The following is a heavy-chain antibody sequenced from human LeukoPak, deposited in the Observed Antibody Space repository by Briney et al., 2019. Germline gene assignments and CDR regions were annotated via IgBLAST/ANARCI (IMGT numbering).Heavy chain of an antibody. Sequence: SETLSLTCTVSGGSISSYYWSWIRQPPEKGLEWIGYIYYSGSTNYNPSLKSRVTISVDTSKNQFSLKLSSVTAADTAVYYCARDFGYYFDYWGQGTLVTVSS. V-gene: IGHV4-59*01. CDR1: GGSISSYY. CDR2: IYYSGST. CDR3: ARDFGYYFDY. D-gene: IGHD3-10*01. J-gene: IGHJ4*02.